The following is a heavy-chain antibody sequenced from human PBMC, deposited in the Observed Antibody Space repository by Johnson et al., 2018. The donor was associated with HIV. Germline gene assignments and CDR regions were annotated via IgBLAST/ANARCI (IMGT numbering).Heavy chain of an antibody. D-gene: IGHD3-22*01. J-gene: IGHJ3*01. CDR1: GFTFEDYG. V-gene: IGHV3-20*04. Sequence: VQLVESGGGVVRPGGSLRLSCVASGFTFEDYGMNWVRQAPGKGLEWVSDIRWNGGTTCYEDSVKGRFTMSRDNARKSLYLQMSSLRAEDTAFYYFARGTNYSASSAYHVGNAFDFWGRGTRVTVSS. CDR3: ARGTNYSASSAYHVGNAFDF. CDR2: IRWNGGTT.